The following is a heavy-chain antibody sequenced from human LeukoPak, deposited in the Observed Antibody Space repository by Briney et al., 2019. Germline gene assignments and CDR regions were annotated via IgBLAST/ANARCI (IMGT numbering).Heavy chain of an antibody. D-gene: IGHD3-22*01. CDR2: IYYSGGT. CDR3: ARFYYDTSAYYYVLDY. V-gene: IGHV4-59*01. Sequence: SETLSLTCTVSGGSISTYYWNWIRQPPGKGLEWIGYIYYSGGTNYNPSLKSRVTISVDTSKNQFSLKLSSVTAADTAVYYCARFYYDTSAYYYVLDYWGQGILVTVSS. J-gene: IGHJ4*02. CDR1: GGSISTYY.